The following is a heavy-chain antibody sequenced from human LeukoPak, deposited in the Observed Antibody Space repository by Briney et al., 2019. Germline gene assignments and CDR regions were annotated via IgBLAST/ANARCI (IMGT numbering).Heavy chain of an antibody. CDR2: IYYSGST. D-gene: IGHD1-26*01. CDR1: DGPISGYY. CDR3: ARSTYSGSYRDAFDI. Sequence: SETLSLTCTVSDGPISGYYWSWVRQPPGKGLEWIGYIYYSGSTNYNPSLKSRVTISVDTSKNQFSLKLSSVTAADTAVYYCARSTYSGSYRDAFDIWGQGTMVTVSS. J-gene: IGHJ3*02. V-gene: IGHV4-59*08.